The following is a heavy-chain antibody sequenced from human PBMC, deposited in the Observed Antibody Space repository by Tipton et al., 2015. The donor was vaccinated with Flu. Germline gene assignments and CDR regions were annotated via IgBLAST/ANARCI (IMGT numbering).Heavy chain of an antibody. V-gene: IGHV4-59*12. CDR3: ARDPSLGMPDYFDY. CDR1: GDSIGSDYY. D-gene: IGHD2-2*01. J-gene: IGHJ4*02. CDR2: IYNSEYT. Sequence: TLSLTCSVSGDSIGSDYYWNWIRQPPGKGLEWIGYIYNSEYTKYNPSLESRVTISVDTSKKQFSLHLRSVTAADTAVYYCARDPSLGMPDYFDYWGQGTLVTASS.